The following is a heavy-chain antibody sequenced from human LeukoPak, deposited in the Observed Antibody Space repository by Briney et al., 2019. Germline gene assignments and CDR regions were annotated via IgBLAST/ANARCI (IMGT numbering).Heavy chain of an antibody. J-gene: IGHJ4*02. CDR1: GFTFSSYS. CDR2: ISSSSTYR. CDR3: ARDVIAAAGLFDY. Sequence: GGSLRLSCAASGFTFSSYSMSWVRQAPGKGLEWVSSISSSSTYRYYADSVKGRFTISRDNAKNSLYLQMNSLRAEDTAVYYCARDVIAAAGLFDYWGQGTLVTVSS. V-gene: IGHV3-21*01. D-gene: IGHD6-13*01.